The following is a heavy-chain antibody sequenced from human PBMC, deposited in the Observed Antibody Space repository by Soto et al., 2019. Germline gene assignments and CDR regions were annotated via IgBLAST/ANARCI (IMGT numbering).Heavy chain of an antibody. CDR1: GGSVSSDGYY. J-gene: IGHJ5*02. CDR2: IYYSGST. V-gene: IGHV4-31*03. CDR3: AREDSSSSVEDS. Sequence: SETLSLTCTVSGGSVSSDGYYWSWIRQHPGKGLEWIGYIYYSGSTFYNPSLKSRVTISVDTSKNQFSLELSSVTVADTAVYYCAREDSSSSVEDSWGQGTLVTVSS. D-gene: IGHD6-6*01.